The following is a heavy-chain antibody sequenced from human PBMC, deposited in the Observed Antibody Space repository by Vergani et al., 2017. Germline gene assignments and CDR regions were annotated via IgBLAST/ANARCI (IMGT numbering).Heavy chain of an antibody. V-gene: IGHV1-18*01. D-gene: IGHD3-10*01. CDR3: ARDHKIGLYGSGSYYYYYYGMDV. Sequence: QVQLVQSGAEVKKPGASAKVSCKASGYTFTSYGISWVRQAPGQGLEWMGWISAYNGNTNYAQKLQGRVTMTTDTSTSTAYMELRSLRSDDTAVYYCARDHKIGLYGSGSYYYYYYGMDVWGQGTTVTVSS. CDR2: ISAYNGNT. J-gene: IGHJ6*02. CDR1: GYTFTSYG.